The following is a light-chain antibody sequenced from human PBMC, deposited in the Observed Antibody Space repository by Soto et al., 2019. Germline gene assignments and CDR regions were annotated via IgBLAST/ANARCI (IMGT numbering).Light chain of an antibody. V-gene: IGLV2-8*01. J-gene: IGLJ1*01. CDR3: SSYSGTNYHYV. CDR2: EVS. CDR1: SSDVGGYNY. Sequence: TQXPXXXGSFGQSVTISCTGTSSDVGGYNYVSWYQQHPGKAPKLMIYEVSERPSGVPDRFSGSKSGNTASLTVSGLQADDEADYYCSSYSGTNYHYVFGTGTKVTVL.